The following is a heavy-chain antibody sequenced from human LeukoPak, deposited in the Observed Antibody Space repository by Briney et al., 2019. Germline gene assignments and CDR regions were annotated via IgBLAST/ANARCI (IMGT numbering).Heavy chain of an antibody. V-gene: IGHV4-39*01. D-gene: IGHD6-13*01. CDR2: IYYSGST. Sequence: SETLSLTCAVSGGSISSSSYYWGWIRQPPGKGLEWIGSIYYSGSTYYNPSLKSRVTISVDTSKNQFSLKLSSVTAADTAVYYCVRLVTGTYYFDYWGQGTLVTVSS. CDR3: VRLVTGTYYFDY. J-gene: IGHJ4*02. CDR1: GGSISSSSYY.